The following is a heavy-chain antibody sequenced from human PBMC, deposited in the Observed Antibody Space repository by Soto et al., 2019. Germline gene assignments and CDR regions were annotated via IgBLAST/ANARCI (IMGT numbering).Heavy chain of an antibody. CDR1: GGTFSSYA. D-gene: IGHD3-22*01. V-gene: IGHV1-69*05. CDR2: IIPIFGTA. CDR3: ARDRYYDSFDY. Sequence: SVKVSCKASGGTFSSYAISWVRQAPGQGLEWMGGIIPIFGTANYAQKFQGRVTMTTDTSTSTAYMELRSLRSDDTAVYYCARDRYYDSFDYWGQGTLVTVSS. J-gene: IGHJ4*02.